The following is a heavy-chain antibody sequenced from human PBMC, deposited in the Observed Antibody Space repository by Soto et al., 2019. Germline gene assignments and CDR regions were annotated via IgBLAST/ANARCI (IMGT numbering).Heavy chain of an antibody. CDR1: GFSLSTSGVS. J-gene: IGHJ5*02. D-gene: IGHD1-1*01. Sequence: SGPTLVNPTHTLTLTCTFSGFSLSTSGVSVGWIRQPPGKALEWVALIYWNDEKSYSPSLKSRLTITKDTSKNQVVLSMTNMDPVETATYYCAWYNHNWFDPWGKGTLVTVSS. CDR3: AWYNHNWFDP. CDR2: IYWNDEK. V-gene: IGHV2-5*01.